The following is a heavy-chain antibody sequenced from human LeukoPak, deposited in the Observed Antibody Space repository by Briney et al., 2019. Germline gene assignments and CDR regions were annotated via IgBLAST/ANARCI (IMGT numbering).Heavy chain of an antibody. J-gene: IGHJ4*02. Sequence: GASVKVSCKASGYTFTSYGISWVRQTPGQGLEWMGWISAYNGNTNYAQKLQGRVTITRNTSISTAYMELSSLRSEDTAVYYCARGPAWGYSSPYYFDYWGQGTLVTVSS. V-gene: IGHV1-18*01. CDR3: ARGPAWGYSSPYYFDY. CDR2: ISAYNGNT. CDR1: GYTFTSYG. D-gene: IGHD5-18*01.